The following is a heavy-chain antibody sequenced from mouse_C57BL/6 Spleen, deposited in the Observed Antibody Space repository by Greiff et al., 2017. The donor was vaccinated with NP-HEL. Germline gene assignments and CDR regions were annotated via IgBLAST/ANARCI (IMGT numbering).Heavy chain of an antibody. V-gene: IGHV1-20*01. Sequence: EVQLQQSGPELVKPGDSVKISCKASGYSFTGYFMNWVMQSHGKSLEWIGRINPYNGDTFYNQKFKGKATLTVYKSSSTAHMELRSLTSEDSAVYYCARGGYYGSRPHWYFDVWGTGTTVTVSS. CDR1: GYSFTGYF. D-gene: IGHD1-1*01. J-gene: IGHJ1*03. CDR2: INPYNGDT. CDR3: ARGGYYGSRPHWYFDV.